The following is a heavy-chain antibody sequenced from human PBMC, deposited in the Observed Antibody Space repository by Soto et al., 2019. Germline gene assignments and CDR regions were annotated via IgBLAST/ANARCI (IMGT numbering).Heavy chain of an antibody. V-gene: IGHV1-2*02. CDR2: INPNSGGT. CDR1: GYTFTGYY. J-gene: IGHJ6*02. CDR3: ARDISTIFGVVIGGMDV. Sequence: ASVKVSCKASGYTFTGYYMHWVRQAPGQGLEWMGWINPNSGGTNYAQKFQGRVTMTRDTSISTAYMELSRLRSDDTAVYYCARDISTIFGVVIGGMDVWGQGTKVTVSS. D-gene: IGHD3-3*01.